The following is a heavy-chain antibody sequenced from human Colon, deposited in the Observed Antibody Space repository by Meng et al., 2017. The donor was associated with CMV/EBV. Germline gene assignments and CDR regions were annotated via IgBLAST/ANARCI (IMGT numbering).Heavy chain of an antibody. Sequence: GESLKISCAASGFTFSSDVMHWVRQAPGKGLVWVARISHDGTITTYVDSVKGRFTISRDNSKNTLYLQMNSLRAEDTAIYYCAKAGPGWYSDYWGQGTLVTVSS. CDR2: ISHDGTIT. CDR3: AKAGPGWYSDY. D-gene: IGHD3-10*01. V-gene: IGHV3-74*03. CDR1: GFTFSSDV. J-gene: IGHJ4*02.